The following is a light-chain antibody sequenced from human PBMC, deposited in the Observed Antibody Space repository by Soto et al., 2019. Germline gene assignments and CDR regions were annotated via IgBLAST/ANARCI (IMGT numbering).Light chain of an antibody. V-gene: IGKV3-11*01. CDR3: QQRSSWPQIT. CDR1: QSVGSY. Sequence: EIVLTQSPATLSLYPGERATLSCRASQSVGSYLAWYQQKPGQGPRLLIYDASNRATGIPARFSGSGSGTDFTLTIRSLEPEDFAVYHCQQRSSWPQITFGQGTRLEIK. CDR2: DAS. J-gene: IGKJ5*01.